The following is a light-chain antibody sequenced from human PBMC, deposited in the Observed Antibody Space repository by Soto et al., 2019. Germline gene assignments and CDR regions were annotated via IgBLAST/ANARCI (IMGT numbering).Light chain of an antibody. J-gene: IGLJ1*01. Sequence: SVLTQPPSISGAPGQRVTTSCTGSSSNIGAGSDVHWYHQLPGTAPKLLIYGNTNRPSGVPDRFSGSKSGTSASLAIAGLQTEDEGDYYCQTYDSSLSGLYVFGTGTKVTVL. CDR2: GNT. CDR1: SSNIGAGSD. CDR3: QTYDSSLSGLYV. V-gene: IGLV1-40*01.